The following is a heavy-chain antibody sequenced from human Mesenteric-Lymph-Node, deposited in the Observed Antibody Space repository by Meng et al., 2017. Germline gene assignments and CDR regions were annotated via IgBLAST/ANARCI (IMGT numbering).Heavy chain of an antibody. CDR3: ARDSSGWLNSYFDY. CDR2: ISYDGSNK. V-gene: IGHV3-30*04. J-gene: IGHJ4*02. Sequence: GESLKISCAASGFTFSSYEMNWVRQAPGKGLEWVAVISYDGSNKYYADSVKGRFTISRDNSKNTLYLQMNSLRAEDTAVYYCARDSSGWLNSYFDYWGQGTLVTVSS. D-gene: IGHD6-19*01. CDR1: GFTFSSYE.